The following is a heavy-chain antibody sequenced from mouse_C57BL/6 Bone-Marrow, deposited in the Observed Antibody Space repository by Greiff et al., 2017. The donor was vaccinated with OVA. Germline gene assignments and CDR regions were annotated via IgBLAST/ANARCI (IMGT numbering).Heavy chain of an antibody. V-gene: IGHV3-6*01. CDR3: ARSGDGSSSSYFDY. J-gene: IGHJ2*01. CDR2: ISYDGSN. Sequence: EVKLQESGPGLVKPSQSLSLTCSVTGYSITSGYYWNWIRQFPGNKLEWMGYISYDGSNNYNPSLKNRISITRDTSKNQFFLKLNSVTTEDTATYYCARSGDGSSSSYFDYWGQGTTLTVSS. D-gene: IGHD1-1*01. CDR1: GYSITSGYY.